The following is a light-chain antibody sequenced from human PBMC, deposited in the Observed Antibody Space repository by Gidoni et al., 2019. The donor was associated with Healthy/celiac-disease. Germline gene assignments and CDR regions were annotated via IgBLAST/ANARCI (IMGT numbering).Light chain of an antibody. Sequence: EIVMKQSPATLSVSPGERATLSCRASQSVSSNLAWYQQKPGQAPRLLIYGASTRATGIPARFSCSGSGTEFTLTISSLQSEDFAVYYCQQYNNWPPWTFGQGTKVEIK. CDR3: QQYNNWPPWT. CDR1: QSVSSN. J-gene: IGKJ1*01. V-gene: IGKV3-15*01. CDR2: GAS.